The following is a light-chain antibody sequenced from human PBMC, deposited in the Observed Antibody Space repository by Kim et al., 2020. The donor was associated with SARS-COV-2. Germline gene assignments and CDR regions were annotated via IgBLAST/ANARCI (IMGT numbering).Light chain of an antibody. CDR1: TSDVGNFNL. V-gene: IGLV2-23*01. CDR2: EGS. J-gene: IGLJ2*01. CDR3: CSYVETDTV. Sequence: PGQSITISCTGTTSDVGNFNLVSWFQQRPGKAPQLIIYEGSKRPSGVSNRFSGSKSDTTASLAISGLQAEDEAHYFCCSYVETDTVFGGGTKLTVL.